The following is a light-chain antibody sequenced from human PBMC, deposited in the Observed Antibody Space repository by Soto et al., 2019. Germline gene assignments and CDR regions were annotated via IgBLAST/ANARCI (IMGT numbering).Light chain of an antibody. J-gene: IGKJ2*01. CDR1: QSISSF. CDR3: QQTDSIPYT. V-gene: IGKV1-39*01. CDR2: AAS. Sequence: DIRMTQSPSSLSAFVGDRVTITCRASQSISSFLNWYQQKPGKGPKLLIYAASSLQSGVPSRFSGRGSGTDFTLTISSLQPEDSATYYCQQTDSIPYTFGQGTKLDIK.